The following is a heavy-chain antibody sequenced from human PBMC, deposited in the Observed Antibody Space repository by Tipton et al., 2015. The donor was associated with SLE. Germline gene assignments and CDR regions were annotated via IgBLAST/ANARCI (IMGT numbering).Heavy chain of an antibody. V-gene: IGHV3-11*03. Sequence: GSLRLSCAASGFTFSDYYMSWIRQAPGKGLEWVSYISSSSSYTNYADSVKGRFTISRDNAKNSLYLQMNSLRAEDTAVYYCARQSGSYAFDIWGQGTMVTVSS. CDR2: ISSSSSYT. J-gene: IGHJ3*02. D-gene: IGHD1-26*01. CDR1: GFTFSDYY. CDR3: ARQSGSYAFDI.